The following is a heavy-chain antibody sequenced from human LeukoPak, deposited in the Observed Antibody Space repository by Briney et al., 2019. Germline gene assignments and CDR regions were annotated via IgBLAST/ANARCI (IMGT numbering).Heavy chain of an antibody. CDR1: GFTFSSYG. V-gene: IGHV3-33*06. Sequence: PGRSVRLSCAASGFTFSSYGMHWVRQAPGKVLEWWAVIWYDGSNKYYADSVKGRFTISRDNSKNTLDLQLNSLRAEAPAVYYCAKDHYYDSSGYHLEYFQHWGQGTLVTVSS. D-gene: IGHD3-22*01. CDR2: IWYDGSNK. J-gene: IGHJ1*01. CDR3: AKDHYYDSSGYHLEYFQH.